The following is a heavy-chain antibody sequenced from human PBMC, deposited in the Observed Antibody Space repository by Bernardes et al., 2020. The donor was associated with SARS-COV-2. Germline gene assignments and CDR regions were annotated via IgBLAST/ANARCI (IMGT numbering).Heavy chain of an antibody. Sequence: SETLSLTCAVYGGSFSGYYWSWIRQPPGKGLEWIGEINHSGSTNYNTSLKSRVTISVDTSKNQFSLKLSSVTAVDTAVYYCARRKISITIFGVVRNGMDVWGQRTTLTVSS. CDR1: GGSFSGYY. CDR3: ARRKISITIFGVVRNGMDV. D-gene: IGHD3-3*01. CDR2: INHSGST. V-gene: IGHV4-34*01. J-gene: IGHJ6*02.